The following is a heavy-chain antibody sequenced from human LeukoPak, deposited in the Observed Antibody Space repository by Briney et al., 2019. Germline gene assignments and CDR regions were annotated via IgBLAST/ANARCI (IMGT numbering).Heavy chain of an antibody. J-gene: IGHJ4*02. CDR1: GFTFSSYW. D-gene: IGHD2-15*01. CDR3: ARVALMCSGGGCYIFDD. V-gene: IGHV3-7*03. CDR2: INHNGNVN. Sequence: GGSLRLSCAASGFTFSSYWMNWARQAPGKGLEWVASINHNGNVNYYVDSVKGRFTISRDNAKNSLYLQMSNLRAEDTAVYYCARVALMCSGGGCYIFDDWGQGMLVTVSS.